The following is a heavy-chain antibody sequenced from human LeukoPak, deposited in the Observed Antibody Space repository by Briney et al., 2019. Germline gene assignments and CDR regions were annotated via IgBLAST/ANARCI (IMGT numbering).Heavy chain of an antibody. CDR1: GGSFSGYY. CDR2: INHSGST. V-gene: IGHV4-34*01. CDR3: ARSGRDGSGYYLRYFDY. D-gene: IGHD3-22*01. J-gene: IGHJ4*02. Sequence: SETLSLTCAVYGGSFSGYYWSWIRQPPGKGLEWIGEINHSGSTNYNPSLKSRVTISVDTSKNQFSLKLSSVTAADTAVYYCARSGRDGSGYYLRYFDYWGQGSLVIASS.